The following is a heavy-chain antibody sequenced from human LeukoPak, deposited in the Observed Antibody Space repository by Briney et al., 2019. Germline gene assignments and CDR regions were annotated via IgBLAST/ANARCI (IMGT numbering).Heavy chain of an antibody. CDR3: VKARGYGLGRDYFDY. V-gene: IGHV3-64D*06. D-gene: IGHD3-10*01. CDR1: GFTFSSYA. Sequence: GGSLRLSCSASGFTFSSYAMHWVRQAPGKGLEYVSAISSNGGSTYYADSVEGRFTISRDNSKNTLYLQMSSLRAEDTAVYYCVKARGYGLGRDYFDYWGQGTLVTASS. CDR2: ISSNGGST. J-gene: IGHJ4*02.